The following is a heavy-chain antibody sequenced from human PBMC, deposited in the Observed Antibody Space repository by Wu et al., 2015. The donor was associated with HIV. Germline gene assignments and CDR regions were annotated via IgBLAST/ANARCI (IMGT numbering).Heavy chain of an antibody. J-gene: IGHJ3*01. CDR3: AIGTRGYSAFDV. CDR1: GYTFSSYD. CDR2: MNPNRGDA. V-gene: IGHV1-8*01. Sequence: QVQLVQSGAEVKKPGASVKVSCKASGYTFSSYDINWVRQATGQGLEWMGWMNPNRGDAGYAQKFQGRVSLTRNTSTHTAYMELSTLRSEDTAIYYCAIGTRGYSAFDVWGQGTKGHRFF. D-gene: IGHD3-22*01.